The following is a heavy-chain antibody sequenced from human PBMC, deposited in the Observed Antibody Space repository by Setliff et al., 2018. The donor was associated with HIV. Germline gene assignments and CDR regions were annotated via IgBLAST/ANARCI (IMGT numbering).Heavy chain of an antibody. V-gene: IGHV4-39*01. CDR2: IYKSGST. J-gene: IGHJ4*02. CDR3: ATQVNRNYYFDH. CDR1: GASIRSSDYY. D-gene: IGHD2-21*01. Sequence: PSETLSLTCTVSGASIRSSDYYWGWVRQPPGKGLEWIGIIYKSGSTFYSPSLKSRATISVDTSKNQFSLQLSSVTAADTAIYYCATQVNRNYYFDHWGQGTLVTVSS.